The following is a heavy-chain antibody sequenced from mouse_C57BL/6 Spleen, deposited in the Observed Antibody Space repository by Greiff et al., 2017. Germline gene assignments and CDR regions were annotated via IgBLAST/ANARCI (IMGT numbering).Heavy chain of an antibody. CDR2: ISNGGGST. J-gene: IGHJ1*03. V-gene: IGHV5-12*01. D-gene: IGHD1-1*01. Sequence: EVMLVESGGGLVQPGGSLKLSCAASGFTFSDYYMYWVRQTPEKRLEWVAYISNGGGSTYYPDTVKGRLTISGDNAKNTLYLQMSRQKSEDTAMYYCTSQALYYYGSRDWYFEVWGTWATVTVST. CDR1: GFTFSDYY. CDR3: TSQALYYYGSRDWYFEV.